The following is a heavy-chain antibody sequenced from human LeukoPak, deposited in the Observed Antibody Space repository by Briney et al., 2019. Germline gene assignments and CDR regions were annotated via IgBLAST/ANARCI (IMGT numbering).Heavy chain of an antibody. CDR3: ARDPGSAFDP. Sequence: SETLSLTCAVYGGSFSGYYWSWIRQPPGKGLEWIGEINHSGSTNYNPSLKSRVTISVDTSKNQFSLKLSSVTAADTAVYYCARDPGSAFDPWGQGTPVTVSS. CDR1: GGSFSGYY. CDR2: INHSGST. D-gene: IGHD3-10*01. V-gene: IGHV4-34*01. J-gene: IGHJ5*02.